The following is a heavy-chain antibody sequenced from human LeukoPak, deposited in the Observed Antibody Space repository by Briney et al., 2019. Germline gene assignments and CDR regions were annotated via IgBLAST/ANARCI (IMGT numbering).Heavy chain of an antibody. Sequence: PGGSLRLSCAASGFTFSSYSMNWVRQAPGKGLEWVSSISRTRSYIYYADSVKGRFTISRDNAKNSLYLQMSSLRAEDTAVYYCARGSPYGSGSPLDYWGQGTLVTVSS. CDR1: GFTFSSYS. J-gene: IGHJ4*02. CDR2: ISRTRSYI. D-gene: IGHD3-10*01. CDR3: ARGSPYGSGSPLDY. V-gene: IGHV3-21*01.